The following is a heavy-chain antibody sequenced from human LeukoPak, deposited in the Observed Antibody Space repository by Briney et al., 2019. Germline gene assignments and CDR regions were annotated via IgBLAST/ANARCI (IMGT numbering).Heavy chain of an antibody. CDR3: AKDPYDSSGYYYVGTNY. CDR1: GGSFSGYY. CDR2: ISGSGGST. D-gene: IGHD3-22*01. J-gene: IGHJ4*02. Sequence: ETLSLTCAVYGGSFSGYYWSWIRQAPGKGLEWVSAISGSGGSTYYADSVKGRFTISRDNSKNTLYLQMNSLRAEDTAVYYCAKDPYDSSGYYYVGTNYWGQGTLVTVSS. V-gene: IGHV3-23*01.